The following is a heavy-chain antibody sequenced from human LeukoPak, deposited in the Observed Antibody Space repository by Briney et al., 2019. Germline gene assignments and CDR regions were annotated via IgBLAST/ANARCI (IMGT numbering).Heavy chain of an antibody. CDR3: AKDGFYSSGWPNWFDP. J-gene: IGHJ5*02. Sequence: SGGSLRLSYAASGFTFSSYGMHWVRQAPGKGLEWVAVISYDGSNKYYADSVKGRFTISRDNSKNTLYLQMNSLRTEDAAVYYCAKDGFYSSGWPNWFDPWGQGNLVTVSS. V-gene: IGHV3-30*18. CDR1: GFTFSSYG. CDR2: ISYDGSNK. D-gene: IGHD6-19*01.